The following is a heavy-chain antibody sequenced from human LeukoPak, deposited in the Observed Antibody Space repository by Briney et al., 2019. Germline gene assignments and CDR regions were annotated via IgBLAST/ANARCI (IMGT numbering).Heavy chain of an antibody. V-gene: IGHV4-39*01. CDR1: GGSISSSSYY. CDR2: IYYSGST. CDR3: ARRYFYDSGGYYYYFDY. Sequence: SETLSLTCTVSGGSISSSSYYWGWIRQPPGKGLEWIGSIYYSGSTYYNPSLKSRVTISVDTSKNQFSLKLSSVTAADTAVYYCARRYFYDSGGYYYYFDYWGQGTLVTVSS. D-gene: IGHD3-22*01. J-gene: IGHJ4*02.